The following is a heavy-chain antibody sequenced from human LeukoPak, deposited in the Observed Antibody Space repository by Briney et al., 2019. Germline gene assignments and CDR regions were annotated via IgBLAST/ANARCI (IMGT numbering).Heavy chain of an antibody. Sequence: GGSLRLSCAASGFTFSSYEMNWVRQAPGKGLEWVSYISSSGSTIYYADSVRGRFTISRDNSKNTLYLQMNSLRAEDAAVYFCAKAPVTSCRGAYCYPFDSWGQGTLVTVSS. D-gene: IGHD2-21*01. J-gene: IGHJ4*02. CDR2: ISSSGSTI. CDR1: GFTFSSYE. V-gene: IGHV3-48*03. CDR3: AKAPVTSCRGAYCYPFDS.